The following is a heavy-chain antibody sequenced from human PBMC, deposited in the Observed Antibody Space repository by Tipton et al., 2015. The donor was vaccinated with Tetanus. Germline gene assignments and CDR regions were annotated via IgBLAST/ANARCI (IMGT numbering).Heavy chain of an antibody. CDR1: GASISGSPYF. CDR3: ARANNDFPKKGPFDS. J-gene: IGHJ4*02. CDR2: IYYSGST. Sequence: TLSLTCSVSGASISGSPYFWNWIRHQPGKGLEWIGYIYYSGSTYYNPSLESRVTISVDTSKNQFSLRLTSVTAADTAVYYCARANNDFPKKGPFDSWGQGSLVIVSS. D-gene: IGHD3-3*01. V-gene: IGHV4-31*03.